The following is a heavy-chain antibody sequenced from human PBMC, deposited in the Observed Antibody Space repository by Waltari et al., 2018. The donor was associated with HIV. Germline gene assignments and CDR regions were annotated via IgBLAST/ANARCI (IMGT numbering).Heavy chain of an antibody. CDR2: MSPNSGNT. CDR1: GYTFTSYD. Sequence: QVQLVQSGAEVKKPGASVKVSCKASGYTFTSYDINWVRQATGQGLEWMGWMSPNSGNTGYSQKFQGRVTMTRNTSISTAYMELCSLRSEDTAVYYCAGGTRVAVAGIYYYGMDVWGQGTTVTVSS. V-gene: IGHV1-8*01. D-gene: IGHD6-19*01. J-gene: IGHJ6*02. CDR3: AGGTRVAVAGIYYYGMDV.